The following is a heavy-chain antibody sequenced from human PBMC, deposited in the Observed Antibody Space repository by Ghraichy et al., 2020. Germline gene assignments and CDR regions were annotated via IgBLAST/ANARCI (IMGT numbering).Heavy chain of an antibody. CDR1: GFTFSTYW. CDR2: INNDRSDT. V-gene: IGHV3-74*01. Sequence: GGSLRLSCAASGFTFSTYWMHWVRQAPGKGLVWVPRINNDRSDTIYADSVKGRCTISRDNVKNILYLQMNSLRAEDTAVYFCARGGRSHAFDVWGQGTMVTVS. CDR3: ARGGRSHAFDV. D-gene: IGHD6-25*01. J-gene: IGHJ3*01.